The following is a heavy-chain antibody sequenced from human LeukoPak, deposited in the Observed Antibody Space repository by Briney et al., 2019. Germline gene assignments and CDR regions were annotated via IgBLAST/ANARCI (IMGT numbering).Heavy chain of an antibody. CDR1: GGSFSGYY. D-gene: IGHD6-13*01. V-gene: IGHV4-34*01. J-gene: IGHJ5*02. Sequence: SETLSLTCAVYGGSFSGYYWSWIRQPPGKGLEWVGEINHSGSTNYNPSLKSRVTISVDTSKNQFSLKLSSVTAADTAVYYCARLRSSSWYYLPWFDPWGQGTLVTVSS. CDR3: ARLRSSSWYYLPWFDP. CDR2: INHSGST.